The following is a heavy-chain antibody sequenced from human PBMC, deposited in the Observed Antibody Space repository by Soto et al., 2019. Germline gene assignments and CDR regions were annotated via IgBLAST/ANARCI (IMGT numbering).Heavy chain of an antibody. V-gene: IGHV3-48*01. CDR3: ARPTYYYDSSGPPAY. Sequence: GGSLRLSCAASGFTFSTYSMNWVRQAPGKGLEWVSYISSSSSTIFYTDSVKGRFTVSRDNAKNSLYLQMNILRAEDTAVYHCARPTYYYDSSGPPAYWGQGT. CDR2: ISSSSSTI. D-gene: IGHD3-22*01. J-gene: IGHJ4*02. CDR1: GFTFSTYS.